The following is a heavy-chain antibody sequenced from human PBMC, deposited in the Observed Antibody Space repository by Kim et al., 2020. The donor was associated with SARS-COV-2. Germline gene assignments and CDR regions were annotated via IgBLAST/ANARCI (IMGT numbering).Heavy chain of an antibody. Sequence: SADPVRGRFTISRDNSKNTLYLQMNSLRAEDTAVYYCAKHSYSSSSDFDYWGQGTLVTVSS. V-gene: IGHV3-23*01. D-gene: IGHD6-6*01. CDR3: AKHSYSSSSDFDY. J-gene: IGHJ4*02.